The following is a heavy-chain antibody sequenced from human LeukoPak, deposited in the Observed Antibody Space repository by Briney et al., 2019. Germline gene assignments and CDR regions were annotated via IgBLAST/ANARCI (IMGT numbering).Heavy chain of an antibody. CDR3: VRSGWYSIDY. Sequence: SETLSLTCAVYGGSFSGYYWSWIRQPPGKGLEWIGEINHSGSTNYNPSLKSRVTISVDTSKNQFSLTVSSVTAADTAVYYCVRSGWYSIDYWGRGTLVTVSS. CDR2: INHSGST. CDR1: GGSFSGYY. J-gene: IGHJ4*02. D-gene: IGHD6-19*01. V-gene: IGHV4-34*01.